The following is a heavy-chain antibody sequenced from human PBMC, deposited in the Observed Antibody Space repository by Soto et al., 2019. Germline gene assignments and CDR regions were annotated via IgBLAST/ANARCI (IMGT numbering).Heavy chain of an antibody. V-gene: IGHV3-30*03. Sequence: GGSLRLSCAASGFTSSSYGMHWVRQAPGKGLESVAVISYDGSNKYYADYVKGRFTISRDNSKNTLYLQMNSLRAEDTAVYYCAGEDCSGGSCYSGYYYGMDVWGQGTTVTVSS. CDR2: ISYDGSNK. D-gene: IGHD2-15*01. J-gene: IGHJ6*02. CDR1: GFTSSSYG. CDR3: AGEDCSGGSCYSGYYYGMDV.